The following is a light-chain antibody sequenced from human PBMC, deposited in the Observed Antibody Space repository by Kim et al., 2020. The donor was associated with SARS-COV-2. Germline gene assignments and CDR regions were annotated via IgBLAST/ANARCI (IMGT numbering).Light chain of an antibody. J-gene: IGKJ1*01. CDR1: QSVSSY. V-gene: IGKV3-11*01. CDR2: DAF. CDR3: QQCSSCPRT. Sequence: EIVLTQSPATLSLSPGERATLSCRASQSVSSYVAWYQQIPGQAPRLLIYDAFKRATGIPARFSGSGSGTDFTLTISSLEPEDFAVYYCQQCSSCPRTFGQGTKVDIK.